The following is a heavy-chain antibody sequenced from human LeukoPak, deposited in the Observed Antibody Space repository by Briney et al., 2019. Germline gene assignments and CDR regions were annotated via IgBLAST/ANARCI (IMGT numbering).Heavy chain of an antibody. D-gene: IGHD3-22*01. V-gene: IGHV4-39*07. J-gene: IGHJ3*02. Sequence: NTSETLSLTCTVSGGSISSSSYYWGWIRQPPGKGLEWIGSIYYSGSTYYNPSLKSRVTISVDTSNNQFSLKLSSVTAADTAVYYCARDLIDAGKYYYDSSGYYYDYDAFDIWGQGTMVIVSS. CDR2: IYYSGST. CDR3: ARDLIDAGKYYYDSSGYYYDYDAFDI. CDR1: GGSISSSSYY.